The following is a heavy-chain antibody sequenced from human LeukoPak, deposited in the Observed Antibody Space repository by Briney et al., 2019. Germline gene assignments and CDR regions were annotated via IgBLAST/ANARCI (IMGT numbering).Heavy chain of an antibody. D-gene: IGHD2-2*01. CDR1: GFTFSNHA. CDR3: AKLASLCTSTSCVRGGFDF. J-gene: IGHJ4*02. V-gene: IGHV3-23*01. Sequence: GGSLRLSCTASGFTFSNHAMTWVRQAPGTGLEWVSALTGSGGSTYYADSVKGRFTISRDNSLNTLYLQLNSLRADDTAKYFCAKLASLCTSTSCVRGGFDFWGQGTLVTVPS. CDR2: LTGSGGST.